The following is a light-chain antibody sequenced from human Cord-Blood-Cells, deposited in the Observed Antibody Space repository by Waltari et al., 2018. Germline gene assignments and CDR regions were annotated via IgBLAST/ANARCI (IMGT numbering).Light chain of an antibody. Sequence: SSELTQDPAVSVALGQTVRITCHGDSPRSYYSSWYQQKQGPAPVLVIYGKNNRPSGIPDRFSGSSSGNTASLTITGAQAEDEADYYCNSRDSSGNHVVFGGGTKLTVL. CDR2: GKN. CDR3: NSRDSSGNHVV. CDR1: SPRSYY. V-gene: IGLV3-19*01. J-gene: IGLJ2*01.